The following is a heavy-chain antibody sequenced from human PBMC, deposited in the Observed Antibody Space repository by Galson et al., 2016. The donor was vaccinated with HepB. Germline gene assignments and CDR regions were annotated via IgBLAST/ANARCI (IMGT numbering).Heavy chain of an antibody. CDR3: VKDFYGSGSYFSVGHDH. Sequence: SLRLSCAASGFNFGNYAMNWVRQAPGKGPEWVSSIKGGGGSPKYADSVTGRFTISRDNTHNTLHPQMNSLRAEETAVYSCVKDFYGSGSYFSVGHDHWGQGTLVTVSS. D-gene: IGHD3-10*01. V-gene: IGHV3-23*01. CDR1: GFNFGNYA. CDR2: IKGGGGSP. J-gene: IGHJ4*02.